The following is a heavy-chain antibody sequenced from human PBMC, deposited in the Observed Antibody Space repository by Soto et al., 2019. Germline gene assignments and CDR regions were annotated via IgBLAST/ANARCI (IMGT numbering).Heavy chain of an antibody. D-gene: IGHD3-10*01. V-gene: IGHV4-34*01. CDR3: ARGLILWFGELSRRGGYYYYMDV. J-gene: IGHJ6*03. CDR1: GGSFSGYQ. CDR2: INDSGNI. Sequence: QVQLQQWGAGLLKPSETLSLTCAVYGGSFSGYQWSWIRQTPGKGLEWIGEINDSGNINYNPSLMSRVSILLDTPKKQVSLKLSSGTAADSAVYYCARGLILWFGELSRRGGYYYYMDVWGKGTTVTVSS.